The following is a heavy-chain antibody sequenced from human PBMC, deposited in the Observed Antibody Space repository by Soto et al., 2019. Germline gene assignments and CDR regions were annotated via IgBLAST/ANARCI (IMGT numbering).Heavy chain of an antibody. J-gene: IGHJ4*02. Sequence: ASVKLSCKASGYTFTSYGISWVRQAPRQGLEWMGWISAYNGNTNYAQKLQGRVTMTTDTSTSTAYMELRSLRSDDTAVYYCAAMRYCTNGVCYTFDYWGQGTLVTVSS. CDR2: ISAYNGNT. V-gene: IGHV1-18*01. D-gene: IGHD2-8*01. CDR1: GYTFTSYG. CDR3: AAMRYCTNGVCYTFDY.